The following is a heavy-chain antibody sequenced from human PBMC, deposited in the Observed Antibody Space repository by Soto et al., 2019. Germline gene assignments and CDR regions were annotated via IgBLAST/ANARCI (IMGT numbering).Heavy chain of an antibody. CDR2: ISPIIGTA. V-gene: IGHV1-69*13. J-gene: IGHJ6*02. Sequence: GASVKVSCKASGYTFTSYGISWVRQAPGQGLEWMGGISPIIGTANYAQKFQGRVTITADESTSTAYMELSSLRSEDTAVYYCARCSSYYYYGMDVWGQGTTVTVSS. CDR3: ARCSSYYYYGMDV. CDR1: GYTFTSYG. D-gene: IGHD2-2*01.